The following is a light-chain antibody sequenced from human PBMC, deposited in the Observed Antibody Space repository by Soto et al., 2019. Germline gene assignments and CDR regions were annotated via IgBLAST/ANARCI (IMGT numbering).Light chain of an antibody. CDR1: SSDVGGYNF. CDR2: DVS. V-gene: IGLV2-14*01. Sequence: QSALTQPASVSGSPGQSITISCTGASSDVGGYNFVSWYQQHPGKAPKLMIYDVSRRPSGVSNRFSGSKSGNTASLSISGLQAEDEADYYCSSYTSNLTLMDVFGGGTKVTVL. J-gene: IGLJ1*01. CDR3: SSYTSNLTLMDV.